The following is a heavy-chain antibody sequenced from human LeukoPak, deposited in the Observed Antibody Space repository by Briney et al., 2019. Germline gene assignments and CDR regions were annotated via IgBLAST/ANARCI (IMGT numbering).Heavy chain of an antibody. Sequence: GGSLRLSCAASGFTVSSNYMSWVRQAPGKGLEWVSVIYSGGSTYYADSVKGRFTISRDNSKNTLYLQMNSLRAEDTAVYYCAKNSGSRPFDCWGQGTLVTVSS. J-gene: IGHJ4*02. CDR2: IYSGGST. CDR3: AKNSGSRPFDC. CDR1: GFTVSSNY. D-gene: IGHD3-22*01. V-gene: IGHV3-66*01.